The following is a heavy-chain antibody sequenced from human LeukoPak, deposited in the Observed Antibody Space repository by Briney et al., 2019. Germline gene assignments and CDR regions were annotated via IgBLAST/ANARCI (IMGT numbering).Heavy chain of an antibody. D-gene: IGHD2-8*01. CDR1: GFTFTSSA. J-gene: IGHJ6*02. CDR2: IVVGSGNT. V-gene: IGHV1-58*01. CDR3: AAARPYGSYYYYYGMDV. Sequence: ASVKVSCKASGFTFTSSAAQWVRQARGQRLEWIGWIVVGSGNTNYAQKFQERVTITRDMSTSTAYMELSSLRSEDTAVYYCAAARPYGSYYYYYGMDVWGQGTTVIVS.